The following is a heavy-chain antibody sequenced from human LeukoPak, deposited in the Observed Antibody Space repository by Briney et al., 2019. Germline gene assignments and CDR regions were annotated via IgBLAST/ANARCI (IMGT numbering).Heavy chain of an antibody. CDR1: GGSISSYY. D-gene: IGHD3-10*02. CDR3: ARLYGDQSYWFDS. V-gene: IGHV4-59*01. Sequence: SETLSLTCTVSGGSISSYYWSWIRQPAGKGLEWIGYIYYSGSTNYNPSLKSRVTISVDTSKNQFSLKLSSVTAADTAVYYCARLYGDQSYWFDSWGQGTLVTVSS. J-gene: IGHJ5*01. CDR2: IYYSGST.